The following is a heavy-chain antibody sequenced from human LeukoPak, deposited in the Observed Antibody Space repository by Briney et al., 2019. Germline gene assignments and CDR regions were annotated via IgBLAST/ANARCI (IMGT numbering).Heavy chain of an antibody. V-gene: IGHV3-30*18. CDR3: SKPGTAMDYFDY. Sequence: SGGSLRLSCAASGFTFSNYGMHWVRQAPGKGLEWVALISYDGSSEYYADSAKGRFTISRDNSKNTLFLLMNSLRAEDTAVYYCSKPGTAMDYFDYWGQGTLVTVSS. CDR1: GFTFSNYG. CDR2: ISYDGSSE. J-gene: IGHJ4*02. D-gene: IGHD5-18*01.